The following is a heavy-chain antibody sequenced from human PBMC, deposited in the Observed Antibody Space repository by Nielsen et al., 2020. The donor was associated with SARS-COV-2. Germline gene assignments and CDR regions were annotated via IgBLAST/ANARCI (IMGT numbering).Heavy chain of an antibody. J-gene: IGHJ4*02. CDR2: IYTDGDT. CDR3: ARDSNWKFDY. D-gene: IGHD1-20*01. CDR1: GLTVSRNY. V-gene: IGHV3-66*01. Sequence: GESLKISCAASGLTVSRNYMTWVRQAPGKGLEWVSVIYTDGDTYYADSVKGRFTISRDNSKNTLYLQMNTLRAEDTAVYYCARDSNWKFDYWGQGTRVTVSS.